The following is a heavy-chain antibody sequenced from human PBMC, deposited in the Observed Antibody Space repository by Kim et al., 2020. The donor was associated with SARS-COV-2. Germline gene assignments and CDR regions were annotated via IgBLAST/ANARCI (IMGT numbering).Heavy chain of an antibody. CDR2: IYYSGNT. Sequence: SETLSLTCTVSGGSITSGAYYWSWVRQHPGTGLEWIAYIYYSGNTYYNPSLKSRVLISVDTSENQFSLTLSSVTAADTAVYYCARVYYDSGNYYNAGTFYFDYWGQGTLVTVSS. J-gene: IGHJ4*02. CDR1: GGSITSGAYY. D-gene: IGHD3-10*01. CDR3: ARVYYDSGNYYNAGTFYFDY. V-gene: IGHV4-31*03.